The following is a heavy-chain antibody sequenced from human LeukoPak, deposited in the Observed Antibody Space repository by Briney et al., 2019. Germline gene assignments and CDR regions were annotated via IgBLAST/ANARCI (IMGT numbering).Heavy chain of an antibody. J-gene: IGHJ6*02. D-gene: IGHD5-24*01. Sequence: QSGGSLRLSCAASGFTFSSYPMSWVRQAPGKGLEWVSAISGSGDSTYYADSVKDRFTISRDNSKSTLYLQMKSLRVEDTAVYYCASRDKGYYYGLDVWGQGTTVTVAS. CDR3: ASRDKGYYYGLDV. CDR1: GFTFSSYP. V-gene: IGHV3-23*01. CDR2: ISGSGDST.